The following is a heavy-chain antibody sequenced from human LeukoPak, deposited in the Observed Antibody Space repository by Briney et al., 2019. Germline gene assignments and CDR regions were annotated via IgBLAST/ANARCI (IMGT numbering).Heavy chain of an antibody. V-gene: IGHV3-49*04. Sequence: GGSLRLSCTASGFTFGDYAMSWVRQAPGKGLQWVGFIRSKAYGGTTEYAASVKGRFTISRDDSKTIAYLQMNSLKTEDTAVYFCTRMLEWLTDAFDIWGQGTMVTVSS. CDR1: GFTFGDYA. CDR2: IRSKAYGGTT. CDR3: TRMLEWLTDAFDI. J-gene: IGHJ3*02. D-gene: IGHD3-3*01.